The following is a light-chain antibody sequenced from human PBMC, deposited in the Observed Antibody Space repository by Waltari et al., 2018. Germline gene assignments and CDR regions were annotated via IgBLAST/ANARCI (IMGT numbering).Light chain of an antibody. V-gene: IGKV1D-12*01. J-gene: IGKJ3*01. CDR2: AAS. CDR3: QQANSFPFT. CDR1: QGISNW. Sequence: DIQMTQSPSSVSASVGDRVTITCRASQGISNWLAWYQKKPGKAPNLLIYAASSLQSWVPSRFGGSGSGTDFTLSISSLQPEDFATYYCQQANSFPFTFGPGTKVDIK.